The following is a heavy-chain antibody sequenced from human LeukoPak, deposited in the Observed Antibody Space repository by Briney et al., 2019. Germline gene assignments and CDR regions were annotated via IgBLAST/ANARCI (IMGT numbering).Heavy chain of an antibody. D-gene: IGHD2-15*01. CDR3: TRDRGGSPTDVFDY. Sequence: GGSLRLSCAASGFTFSTYDITWVRQAPGDGLEWVSTINDRGRSTHYADSVKGRFTISRDNSKNTVYMQMDGLRAEDTAVYYCTRDRGGSPTDVFDYWGQGTLVTVSS. CDR1: GFTFSTYD. CDR2: INDRGRST. J-gene: IGHJ4*02. V-gene: IGHV3-23*01.